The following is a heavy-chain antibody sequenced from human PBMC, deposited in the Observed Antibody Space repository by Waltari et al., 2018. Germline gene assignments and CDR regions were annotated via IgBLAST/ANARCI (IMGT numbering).Heavy chain of an antibody. V-gene: IGHV1-3*01. J-gene: IGHJ4*02. Sequence: QVQLVQSGAEVKKPGASVKVSCKASGYTFTSYAMHWVRQAPGQRLEWMGWINAGNGNTKYSQKFQGRVTITRDTSASTAYMELSSLRSEDTAVYYCARDLGSGIVGAIRGLWGQGTLVTVSS. D-gene: IGHD1-26*01. CDR3: ARDLGSGIVGAIRGL. CDR2: INAGNGNT. CDR1: GYTFTSYA.